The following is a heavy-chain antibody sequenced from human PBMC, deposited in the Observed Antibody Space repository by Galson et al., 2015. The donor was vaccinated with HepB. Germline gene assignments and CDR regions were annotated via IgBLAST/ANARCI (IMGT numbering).Heavy chain of an antibody. J-gene: IGHJ4*02. D-gene: IGHD6-13*01. CDR2: IYSGGRA. CDR1: GFTVSFNY. Sequence: SLRLSCAASGFTVSFNYMSWVRQAPGKGPEWVSVIYSGGRAYYADSVKGRFTISRDNSKNTLYIQMNSLRAEDTAVYYCASTRSSGYPYFDYWGQGTLVTVSS. V-gene: IGHV3-66*02. CDR3: ASTRSSGYPYFDY.